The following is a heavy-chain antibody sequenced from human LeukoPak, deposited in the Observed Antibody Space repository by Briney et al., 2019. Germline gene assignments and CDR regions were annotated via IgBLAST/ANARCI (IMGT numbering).Heavy chain of an antibody. D-gene: IGHD3-10*01. CDR1: GFTFSSYA. V-gene: IGHV3-30-3*01. CDR3: ARIAVRGVNEFDY. J-gene: IGHJ4*02. Sequence: GGSLRLSCAASGFTFSSYAMYWVRQAPGKGLEWVAVISYDGSNKYYVDSVKGRFTISRDNSKNTLYLQMNSLRAEDTAVYYCARIAVRGVNEFDYWGQGTLVTVSS. CDR2: ISYDGSNK.